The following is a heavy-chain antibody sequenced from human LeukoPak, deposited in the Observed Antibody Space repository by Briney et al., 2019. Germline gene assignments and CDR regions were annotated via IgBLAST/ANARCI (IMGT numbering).Heavy chain of an antibody. V-gene: IGHV1-2*06. CDR1: GYTFTGYY. Sequence: ASVKVSCKASGYTFTGYYMHWVRQAPGQGLGWMGRINPNSGGTNYAQKFQGRVTMTRDTSISTAYMELSRLRSDDTAVYYCARVALVGATGYWGQGTLVTVSS. CDR2: INPNSGGT. CDR3: ARVALVGATGY. D-gene: IGHD1-26*01. J-gene: IGHJ4*02.